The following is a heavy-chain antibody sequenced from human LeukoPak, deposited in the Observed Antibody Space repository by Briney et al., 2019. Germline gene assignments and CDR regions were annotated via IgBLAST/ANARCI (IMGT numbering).Heavy chain of an antibody. CDR2: ISGSGGTT. J-gene: IGHJ5*02. V-gene: IGHV3-23*01. CDR1: GFTFSSNA. D-gene: IGHD6-6*01. CDR3: ARDGNSIAARLGWFDP. Sequence: GGSLRLSCVASGFTFSSNALTWVRQAPGKGLECVSVISGSGGTTHYADSVKGRFSISRDNSKNTLYLQMNSLRAEDTAVYYCARDGNSIAARLGWFDPWGQGTLVTVSS.